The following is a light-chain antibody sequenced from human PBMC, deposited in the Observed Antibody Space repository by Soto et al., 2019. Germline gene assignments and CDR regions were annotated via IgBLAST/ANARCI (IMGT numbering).Light chain of an antibody. CDR2: EVS. Sequence: QAVVTQPASVSGSPGQSITISCTGTSSDVGGLNYVSWYQHHPGNAPKLIIYEVSNRPSGVSDRFSGSKSDNTASLTISGLQTEDEADYYCSSFTISSTWVFGGGTKVTVL. CDR1: SSDVGGLNY. CDR3: SSFTISSTWV. V-gene: IGLV2-14*01. J-gene: IGLJ3*02.